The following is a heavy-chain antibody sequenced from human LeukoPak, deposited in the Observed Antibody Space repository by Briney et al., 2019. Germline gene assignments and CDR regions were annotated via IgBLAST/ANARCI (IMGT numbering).Heavy chain of an antibody. V-gene: IGHV3-9*01. CDR1: GFTFDNYA. CDR2: ISWNSGTI. D-gene: IGHD1-20*01. Sequence: GRSLRLSCAASGFTFDNYAMNWVRQVPGKGLEWISLISWNSGTIGYADSVKGRFTISRDNAKNSLYLQMNSLRAEDTAVYFCARRRYNWNAIDYWGQGTLVTVSS. J-gene: IGHJ4*02. CDR3: ARRRYNWNAIDY.